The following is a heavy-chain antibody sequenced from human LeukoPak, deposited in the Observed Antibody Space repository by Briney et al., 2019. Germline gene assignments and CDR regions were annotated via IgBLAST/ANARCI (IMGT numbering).Heavy chain of an antibody. Sequence: ASVKVSRKASGYTFTGYYMHWVRQAPGQGLEWMGWINPNSGGTNYAQKFQGRVTMTRDTSISTAYMELSRLRSDDTAVYYCARGGGGGGTINYDYIWGSYRDPHFDYWGQGTLVTVSS. CDR1: GYTFTGYY. CDR3: ARGGGGGGTINYDYIWGSYRDPHFDY. D-gene: IGHD3-16*02. CDR2: INPNSGGT. V-gene: IGHV1-2*02. J-gene: IGHJ4*02.